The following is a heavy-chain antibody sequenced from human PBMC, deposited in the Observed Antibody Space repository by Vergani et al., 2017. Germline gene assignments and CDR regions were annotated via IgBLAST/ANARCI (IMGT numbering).Heavy chain of an antibody. CDR1: GGNFSSYA. D-gene: IGHD3-9*01. CDR2: IIPIFGTA. J-gene: IGHJ3*02. Sequence: QVQLVQSGAEVKKPGSSVKVSCKASGGNFSSYAISWVRQAPGQGLEWMGRIIPIFGTANYAQKFQGRVTITADESTSTAYMELSSLRSEDTAVYYCASRSCDILTGYYPDAFDIWGQGTMVTVSS. CDR3: ASRSCDILTGYYPDAFDI. V-gene: IGHV1-69*18.